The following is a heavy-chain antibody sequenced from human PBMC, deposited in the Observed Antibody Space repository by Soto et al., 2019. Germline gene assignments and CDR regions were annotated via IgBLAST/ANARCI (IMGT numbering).Heavy chain of an antibody. CDR1: GGTFSSYA. D-gene: IGHD4-17*01. Sequence: QVKLVQSGAEVKKPGSSVKVSCKASGGTFSSYAISWVRQAPGQGLEWMGGIIPIFGTANYAQKFQGRVTITADESTSTAYMELSSLRSEDTAVYYCARRTTVTTRVDYYGMDVWGQGTTVTVSS. CDR2: IIPIFGTA. CDR3: ARRTTVTTRVDYYGMDV. J-gene: IGHJ6*02. V-gene: IGHV1-69*12.